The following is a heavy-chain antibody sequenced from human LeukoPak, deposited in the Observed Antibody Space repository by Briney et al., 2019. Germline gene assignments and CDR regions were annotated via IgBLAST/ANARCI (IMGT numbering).Heavy chain of an antibody. CDR2: IKQDGSET. CDR3: ARETPRRGETRDGYR. Sequence: GGSLRLSCAASGLTFRTHWMNWVRQAPGKGLECLANIKQDGSETYYADSVKGRFTISRDNAKNSLYLQMNSLRAEDTAVYYCARETPRRGETRDGYRWGQGTLVTVSS. CDR1: GLTFRTHW. J-gene: IGHJ4*02. V-gene: IGHV3-7*01. D-gene: IGHD5-24*01.